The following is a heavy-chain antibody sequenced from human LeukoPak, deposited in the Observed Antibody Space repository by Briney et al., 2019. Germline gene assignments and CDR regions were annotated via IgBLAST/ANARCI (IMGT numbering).Heavy chain of an antibody. V-gene: IGHV5-51*01. CDR1: GYTFTTHW. CDR2: IYPGDSDI. J-gene: IGHJ1*01. D-gene: IGHD4-17*01. Sequence: GASLKISCQGSGYTFTTHWIGWVRQMPGKGLEWMAIIYPGDSDIRYSPSFQGQVSISADKSISTAYLQWSSLKASDTAMYYCARQPSLDYGDNGHFQHWGQGTLVTVSS. CDR3: ARQPSLDYGDNGHFQH.